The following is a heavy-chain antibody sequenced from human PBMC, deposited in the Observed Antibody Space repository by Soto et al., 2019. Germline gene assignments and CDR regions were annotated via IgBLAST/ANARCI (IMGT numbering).Heavy chain of an antibody. V-gene: IGHV4-59*08. CDR3: ARQFRYCSGGSCDHYYYMDV. D-gene: IGHD2-15*01. Sequence: SETLSLTYTVSGGSISNYYWSWIRQPPGKGLEWIGYIYYSGSTNYNPSLKSRVTISVDTSKNQFSLKLSSVTAADTAVYYCARQFRYCSGGSCDHYYYMDVWGKGTTVTVSS. CDR2: IYYSGST. J-gene: IGHJ6*03. CDR1: GGSISNYY.